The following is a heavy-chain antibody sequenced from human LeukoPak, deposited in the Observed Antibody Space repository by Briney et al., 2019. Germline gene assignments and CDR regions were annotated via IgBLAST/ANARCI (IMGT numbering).Heavy chain of an antibody. CDR3: ATHPSRYYYDSSGYAKY. Sequence: GGSLRLSCAASGFTFSSYAMSWVRQAPGKGLEWVSAISGSGGSTYYADSVKGRFTISRDNSKNTLYLQMNSLRAEDTAVYYCATHPSRYYYDSSGYAKYWGQGTLVTVSS. D-gene: IGHD3-22*01. J-gene: IGHJ4*02. CDR2: ISGSGGST. V-gene: IGHV3-23*01. CDR1: GFTFSSYA.